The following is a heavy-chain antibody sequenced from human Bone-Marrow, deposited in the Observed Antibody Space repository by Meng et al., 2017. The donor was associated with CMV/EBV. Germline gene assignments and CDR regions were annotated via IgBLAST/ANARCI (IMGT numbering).Heavy chain of an antibody. J-gene: IGHJ6*01. CDR2: ISSSSSTI. CDR3: ASKESYFYDSNYYGMDV. CDR1: GFTFSSYS. V-gene: IGHV3-48*04. D-gene: IGHD3-22*01. Sequence: GESLKISCAASGFTFSSYSMNWVRQAPGKGLEWVSYISSSSSTIYYADSVKGRFTISRDNAKNSLHLQMSSLRVEDTAVYYCASKESYFYDSNYYGMDVWGQGPMVTGSS.